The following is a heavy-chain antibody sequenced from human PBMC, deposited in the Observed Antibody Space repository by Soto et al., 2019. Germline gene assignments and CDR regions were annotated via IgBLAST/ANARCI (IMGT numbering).Heavy chain of an antibody. J-gene: IGHJ5*02. Sequence: GGSLRLSCAASGFDFSSNSMTWVRQAPGKGLEWVSGISATGDKTFYLDSVRGRFTVSRDIYKNILYLHMSSLRAEDTAVYYRTKWSGFGDAWGQGTLVTVSS. CDR1: GFDFSSNS. V-gene: IGHV3-23*01. D-gene: IGHD3-10*01. CDR2: ISATGDKT. CDR3: TKWSGFGDA.